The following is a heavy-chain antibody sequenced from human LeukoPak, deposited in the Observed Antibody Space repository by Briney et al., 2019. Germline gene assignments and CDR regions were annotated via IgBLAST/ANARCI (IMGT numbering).Heavy chain of an antibody. CDR2: IYYGGST. CDR3: ARHYYGSGSYYNVGWFDP. D-gene: IGHD3-10*01. J-gene: IGHJ5*02. Sequence: PSETLSLTCTVSGGSISSSSYYWGWIRQPPGKGLEWIGSIYYGGSTYYNPSLKSRVTISVDTSKNQFSLKLSSVTAADTAVYYCARHYYGSGSYYNVGWFDPWGQGTLVTVSS. CDR1: GGSISSSSYY. V-gene: IGHV4-39*01.